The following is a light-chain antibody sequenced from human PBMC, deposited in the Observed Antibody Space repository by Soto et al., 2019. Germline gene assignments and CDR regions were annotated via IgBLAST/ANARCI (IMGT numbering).Light chain of an antibody. CDR3: QTWGTAIRV. Sequence: QLVLPQSPSASASLGASVKLTCTLSSGHSSYAIAGHQQQPEKGPRYLMKLNSDGSHSKGDGIPYRVSGSSSWAERYLTISSLQSEDEDDYYCQTWGTAIRVLGGGTKLTVL. CDR2: LNSDGSH. V-gene: IGLV4-69*01. CDR1: SGHSSYA. J-gene: IGLJ3*02.